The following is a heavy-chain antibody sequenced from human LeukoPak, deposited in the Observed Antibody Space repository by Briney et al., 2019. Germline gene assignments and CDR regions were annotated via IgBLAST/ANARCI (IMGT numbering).Heavy chain of an antibody. CDR2: IYYSGST. CDR3: ARDIVYSSSWQGIGWFDP. J-gene: IGHJ5*02. Sequence: PSETLSLTCTVSGGSISSSSYYWGWIRQPPGKGLEWIGSIYYSGSTYYNPSLKSRVTISLDTSKNQFSLKLSSVTAADTAVYYCARDIVYSSSWQGIGWFDPWGQGTLVTVSS. CDR1: GGSISSSSYY. V-gene: IGHV4-39*07. D-gene: IGHD6-13*01.